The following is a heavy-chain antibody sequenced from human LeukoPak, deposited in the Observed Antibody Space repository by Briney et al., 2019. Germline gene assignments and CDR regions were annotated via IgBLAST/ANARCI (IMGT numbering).Heavy chain of an antibody. V-gene: IGHV3-73*01. CDR2: IRSKANSYAT. CDR1: GFTFSGSA. D-gene: IGHD6-19*01. CDR3: TRLSSGSVEETN. Sequence: PGGSLRPSCAASGFTFSGSAMHWVRQASGKGLEWVGRIRSKANSYATAYAASVKGRFTISRDDSKNTAYLQMNSLKTEDTAVYYCTRLSSGSVEETNWGQGTLVTVSS. J-gene: IGHJ4*02.